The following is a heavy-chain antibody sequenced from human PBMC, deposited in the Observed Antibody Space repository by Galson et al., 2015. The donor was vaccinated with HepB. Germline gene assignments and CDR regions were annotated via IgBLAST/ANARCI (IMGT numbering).Heavy chain of an antibody. Sequence: SVKVSCKASGVTFSSSAISWVRQAPGQGLEWMGGTIPVYTTTNYAANFQGRLTITADESTTTAYMDLSSLTSQDTAVYYCVRDEIILDSDGQHYYGVDVWGQGTTVTVSS. V-gene: IGHV1-69*13. D-gene: IGHD5-24*01. CDR2: TIPVYTTT. J-gene: IGHJ6*02. CDR3: VRDEIILDSDGQHYYGVDV. CDR1: GVTFSSSA.